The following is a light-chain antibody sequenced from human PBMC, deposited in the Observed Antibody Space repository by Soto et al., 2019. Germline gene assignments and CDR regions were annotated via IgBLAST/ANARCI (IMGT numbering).Light chain of an antibody. CDR2: GAS. CDR3: QQYGSSPPYT. V-gene: IGKV3-20*01. J-gene: IGKJ2*01. Sequence: EIVLTQSPGTLSLSPGERATLSCRASQSVSSSYLGWYQQKPGQAPRLLIYGASSRATGIPDRFSGSGSGTDFTLTIISLEPEDFAVYYCQQYGSSPPYTFGQGTKLEIK. CDR1: QSVSSSY.